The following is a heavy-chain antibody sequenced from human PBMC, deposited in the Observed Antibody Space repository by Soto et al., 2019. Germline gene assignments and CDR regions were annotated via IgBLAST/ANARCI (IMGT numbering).Heavy chain of an antibody. CDR2: ISPNSGNT. CDR3: ARSIDSYGNWFDP. D-gene: IGHD5-18*01. V-gene: IGHV1-2*04. Sequence: ASVKVSCKASGYTFTGYGISWVRQAPGQGLEWMGWISPNSGNTNYAQKFQGWVTMTRDTSISTAYMELSRLRSDDTAVYYCARSIDSYGNWFDPWGQGTLVTVSS. CDR1: GYTFTGYG. J-gene: IGHJ5*02.